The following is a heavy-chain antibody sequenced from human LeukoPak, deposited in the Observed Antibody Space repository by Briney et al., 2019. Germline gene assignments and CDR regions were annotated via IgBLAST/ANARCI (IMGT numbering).Heavy chain of an antibody. Sequence: GGSLRLSCAASGFTFGSYRMNWVRQAPGKGLEWVSGFSGSDGTTYYADSVKGRFTISRDNSKDTLYLQMNSLRVEDTALYYCAKDDFWGATLDYWGQGTQVTVSS. CDR2: FSGSDGTT. CDR3: AKDDFWGATLDY. J-gene: IGHJ4*02. CDR1: GFTFGSYR. D-gene: IGHD1-26*01. V-gene: IGHV3-23*01.